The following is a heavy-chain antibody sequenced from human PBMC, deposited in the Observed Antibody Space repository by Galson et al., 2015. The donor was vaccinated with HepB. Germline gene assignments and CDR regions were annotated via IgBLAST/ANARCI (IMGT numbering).Heavy chain of an antibody. J-gene: IGHJ6*02. CDR1: GYTFTSYY. CDR3: ARWGGSGWHLSQGMDV. V-gene: IGHV1-46*01. Sequence: SVKVSCKASGYTFTSYYMHWVRQAPGQGLEWMGIINPSGGSTSYAQKFQGRVTMTRDTSTSTVYMELSSLRSEDTAVYYCARWGGSGWHLSQGMDVWGQGTTVTVSS. CDR2: INPSGGST. D-gene: IGHD6-19*01.